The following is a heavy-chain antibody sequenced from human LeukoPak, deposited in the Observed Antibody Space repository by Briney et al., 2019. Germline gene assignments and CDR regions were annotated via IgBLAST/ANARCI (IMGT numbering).Heavy chain of an antibody. J-gene: IGHJ4*02. CDR2: ISSSSSYI. CDR1: GFTFSSYS. CDR3: ARDSYYDILTGYLRYFDY. V-gene: IGHV3-21*01. Sequence: GGSLRLSCAASGFTFSSYSINWVRQAPGKGLEWVSSISSSSSYIYYADSVKGRFTISRDNAKNSLYLQMNSLRAEDTAVYYCARDSYYDILTGYLRYFDYWGQGTQVTVSS. D-gene: IGHD3-9*01.